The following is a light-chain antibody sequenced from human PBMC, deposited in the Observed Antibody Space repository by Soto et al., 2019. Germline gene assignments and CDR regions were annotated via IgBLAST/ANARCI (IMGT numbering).Light chain of an antibody. CDR1: QSVSNNR. Sequence: EIVLTQSPDTLSLSPGERATLSCRASQSVSNNRLAWYQQRPGQAPSLLIYGAFSRATGVPDRFSGSGSGTDITLTISRLEPEDFAVYSCQHYGTSRVTFGPGTKVDVK. CDR3: QHYGTSRVT. V-gene: IGKV3-20*01. CDR2: GAF. J-gene: IGKJ3*01.